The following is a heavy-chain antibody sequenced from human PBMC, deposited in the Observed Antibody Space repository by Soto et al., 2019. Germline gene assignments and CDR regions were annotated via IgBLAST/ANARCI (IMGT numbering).Heavy chain of an antibody. D-gene: IGHD1-26*01. J-gene: IGHJ4*02. CDR1: GGSISSSTYY. CDR2: VSYSGST. CDR3: ANSLGPTTVLDY. V-gene: IGHV4-39*01. Sequence: QLQLQESGPGLVKPSETLSLTCGVSGGSISSSTYYWAWIRQPPGKALAWIATVSYSGSTFYNPSLNRRVTISADTSKIQFSLPVTAVTAADTAVYYCANSLGPTTVLDYWGPGTLVTVSS.